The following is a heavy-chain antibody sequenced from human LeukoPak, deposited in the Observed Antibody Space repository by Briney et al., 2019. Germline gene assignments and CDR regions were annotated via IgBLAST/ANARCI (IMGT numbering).Heavy chain of an antibody. Sequence: SETLSLTCTVSGGSLFSYYWSWIRQSPGKGLEWLGYIYYSGSTDYNASLNGRVTMSVDTSKNQFSLQLHSVTAADTAVYYCARGGSGFYDSSAYYHGDFDEWGQGTLVTVSS. D-gene: IGHD3-22*01. V-gene: IGHV4-59*01. J-gene: IGHJ4*02. CDR2: IYYSGST. CDR1: GGSLFSYY. CDR3: ARGGSGFYDSSAYYHGDFDE.